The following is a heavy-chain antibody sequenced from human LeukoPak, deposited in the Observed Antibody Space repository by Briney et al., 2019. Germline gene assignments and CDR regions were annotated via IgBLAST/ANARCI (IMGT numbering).Heavy chain of an antibody. CDR3: AREGPDSSGYYPYYFDY. CDR2: IYTSGST. J-gene: IGHJ4*02. CDR1: GGSISSYY. D-gene: IGHD3-22*01. V-gene: IGHV4-4*07. Sequence: PSETLSLTYTVSGGSISSYYWSWIRQPAGKGLEWIGRIYTSGSTNYNPSLKSRVTMSVDTSKNQFSLKLSSVTAADTAVYYCAREGPDSSGYYPYYFDYWGQGTLVTVSS.